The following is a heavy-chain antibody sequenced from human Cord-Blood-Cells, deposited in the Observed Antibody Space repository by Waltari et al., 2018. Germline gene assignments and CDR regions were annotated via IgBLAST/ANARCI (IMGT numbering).Heavy chain of an antibody. CDR1: GYTFTGYY. CDR2: INPNSGGT. J-gene: IGHJ2*01. V-gene: IGHV1-2*02. Sequence: QVQLVQSGAEVKKPGASVKVSCKASGYTFTGYYMHWVRQAPGQGLEWMGWINPNSGGTNDAQKFQGRVTMTRDTSISTAYMELSRLRSDDTAVYYCARVPQGNWYFDLWGRGTLVTVSS. CDR3: ARVPQGNWYFDL.